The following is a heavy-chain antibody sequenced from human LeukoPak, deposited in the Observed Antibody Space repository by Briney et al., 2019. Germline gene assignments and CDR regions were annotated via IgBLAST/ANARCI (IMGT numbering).Heavy chain of an antibody. D-gene: IGHD6-13*01. CDR2: IIPIFGTA. Sequence: GASVKVSCKASGGTFSSYAISWVRQAPGQGLEWMGGIIPIFGTANYAQKFQGRVTITADESTSTAYMELGSLRSEDTAVYYCAVRGSSSWYRAPFDYWGQGTLVTVSS. CDR1: GGTFSSYA. J-gene: IGHJ4*02. V-gene: IGHV1-69*13. CDR3: AVRGSSSWYRAPFDY.